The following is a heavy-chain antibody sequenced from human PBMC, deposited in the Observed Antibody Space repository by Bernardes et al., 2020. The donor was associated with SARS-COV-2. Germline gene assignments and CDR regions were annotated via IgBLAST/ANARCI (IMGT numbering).Heavy chain of an antibody. J-gene: IGHJ4*02. V-gene: IGHV3-7*03. CDR2: IKYDSLEE. CDR1: KFTFSDYW. CDR3: VRLAAAGFDQ. Sequence: GGSLRLSCEASKFTFSDYWMSWVRHVPGRGLEWVASIKYDSLEESYVDSVRGRFTISRDDAKKSLYLQMDRLGVDDTATYFCVRLAAAGFDQWGRGALVTVSS. D-gene: IGHD6-19*01.